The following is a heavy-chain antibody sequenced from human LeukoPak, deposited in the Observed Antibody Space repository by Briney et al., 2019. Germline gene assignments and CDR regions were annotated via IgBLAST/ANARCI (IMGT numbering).Heavy chain of an antibody. CDR2: ISAYNGNT. CDR3: ARGGNYFRFDP. J-gene: IGHJ5*02. Sequence: GASVKVSCKASGYTFTNYIISWVRQAPGQGLEWMGWISAYNGNTNYAQKLQGRVTMTTDTSTATVYMELRSLRSDDTAVYYCARGGNYFRFDPWGQGTLVTVSS. CDR1: GYTFTNYI. D-gene: IGHD1-26*01. V-gene: IGHV1-18*01.